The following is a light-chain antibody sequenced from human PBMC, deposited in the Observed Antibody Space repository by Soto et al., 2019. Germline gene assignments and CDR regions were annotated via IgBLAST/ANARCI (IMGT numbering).Light chain of an antibody. CDR1: QSLSNNF. CDR3: QQYATSPLT. Sequence: DIVLTQSPGTLSLSPGDRAALSCGASQSLSNNFLAWYQQKPGQAPRLLISGASSRATGIPDRFSGSGSGTYFTLTITRVEPEDVAVYYCQQYATSPLTFGGGTKVEIK. V-gene: IGKV3-20*01. J-gene: IGKJ4*01. CDR2: GAS.